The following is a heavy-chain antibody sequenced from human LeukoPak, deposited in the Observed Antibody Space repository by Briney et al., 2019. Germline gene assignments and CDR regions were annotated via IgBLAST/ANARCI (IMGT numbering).Heavy chain of an antibody. Sequence: ASVKVSCKASGYTFTSYDINWVRQATGQGLEWMGWMNPNSGNTGYAQKFQGRVTMTRNTSISTPYMELSSLRSEDTAVYYCARVGYCSGGSCYPRYYYMDVWGKGTTVTISS. D-gene: IGHD2-15*01. CDR3: ARVGYCSGGSCYPRYYYMDV. V-gene: IGHV1-8*01. CDR1: GYTFTSYD. CDR2: MNPNSGNT. J-gene: IGHJ6*03.